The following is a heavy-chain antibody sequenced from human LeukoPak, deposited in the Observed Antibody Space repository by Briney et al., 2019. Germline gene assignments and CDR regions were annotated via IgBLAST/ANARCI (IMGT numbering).Heavy chain of an antibody. D-gene: IGHD2-21*02. J-gene: IGHJ4*02. CDR3: ARDHGKGDDY. Sequence: GGSLRLSCAASGFTFSSYEMNWVRQAPGKGLEWVSYISSSGSTIYYADSVRGRFTISRDNAKNSLYLQMISLRAEDTAVYYCARDHGKGDDYWGQGTLVTVSS. V-gene: IGHV3-48*03. CDR1: GFTFSSYE. CDR2: ISSSGSTI.